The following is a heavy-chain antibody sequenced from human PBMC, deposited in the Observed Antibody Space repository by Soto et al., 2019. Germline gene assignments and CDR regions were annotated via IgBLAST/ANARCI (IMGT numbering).Heavy chain of an antibody. D-gene: IGHD5-12*01. CDR1: GFTFNFFG. CDR2: ISYDGSEK. J-gene: IGHJ3*02. Sequence: QEQLVESGGGVVQAGRSLRLSCAASGFTFNFFGMHWVRQAPGKGLEWVAVISYDGSEKYYADSVKGRFTMSRDNSKNMVYREMSSLRPEDTSVYYCAKELRYSFDAFDIWGHGTMVTVSS. CDR3: AKELRYSFDAFDI. V-gene: IGHV3-30*18.